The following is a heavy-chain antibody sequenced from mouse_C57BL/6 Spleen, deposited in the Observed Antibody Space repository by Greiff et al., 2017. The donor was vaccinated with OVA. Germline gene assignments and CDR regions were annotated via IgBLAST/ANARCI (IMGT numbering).Heavy chain of an antibody. V-gene: IGHV1-4*01. CDR1: GYTFTSYT. CDR3: ARRPTPAYFDY. CDR2: INPSSGYT. J-gene: IGHJ2*01. Sequence: VHLQQSGAELARPGASVKMSCKASGYTFTSYTMHWVKQRPGQGLEWIGYINPSSGYTKYNQKFKDKATLTADKSSSTAYMQLSSLTSEDSAVYYCARRPTPAYFDYWGQGTTLTVSS.